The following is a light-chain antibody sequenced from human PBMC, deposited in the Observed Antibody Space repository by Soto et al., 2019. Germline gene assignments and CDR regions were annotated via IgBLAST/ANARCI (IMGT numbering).Light chain of an antibody. CDR2: GNT. V-gene: IGLV1-40*01. CDR3: QSYDDSLSVHYV. CDR1: SSNIGSTYD. J-gene: IGLJ1*01. Sequence: QSVLTQPPSVSGAAGQRVTISCTGSSSNIGSTYDVQWYQQLPGTAPKLLIHGNTDRPSGVPDRFSGSKSGTSAPLAITGLQADDEADYYCQSYDDSLSVHYVFGTGTKVTVL.